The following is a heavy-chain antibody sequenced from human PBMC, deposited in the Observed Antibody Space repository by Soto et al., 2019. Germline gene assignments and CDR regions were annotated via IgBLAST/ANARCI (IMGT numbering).Heavy chain of an antibody. D-gene: IGHD3-3*01. V-gene: IGHV1-2*02. CDR3: ARDCIRGGSYYDFWSGSGYYYGIDF. J-gene: IGHJ6*02. Sequence: ASVKVSCKASGYTFTGYYMHWVRQAPGQGLEWMGWINPNSGGTNYAQKFQGRVTMTRDTSISTAYMELSRLRSDDTAVYYCARDCIRGGSYYDFWSGSGYYYGIDFWGQGTTVT. CDR2: INPNSGGT. CDR1: GYTFTGYY.